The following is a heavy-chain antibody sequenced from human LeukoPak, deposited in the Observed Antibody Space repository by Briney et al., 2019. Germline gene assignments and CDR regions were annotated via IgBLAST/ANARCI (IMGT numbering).Heavy chain of an antibody. D-gene: IGHD4-23*01. CDR3: AREHYGGNFDY. J-gene: IGHJ4*02. Sequence: SQTLSLTCTVSGGSISSGSYYWSWIRQPAGKGLEWIVRIYTSGSTNYNPSLKSRVTISVDTSKNQFSLKLSSVTAADTAVYYCAREHYGGNFDYWGQGTLVTVSS. CDR1: GGSISSGSYY. V-gene: IGHV4-61*02. CDR2: IYTSGST.